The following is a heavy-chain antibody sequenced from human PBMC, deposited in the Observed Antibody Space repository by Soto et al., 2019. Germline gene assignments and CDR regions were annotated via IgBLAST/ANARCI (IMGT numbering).Heavy chain of an antibody. V-gene: IGHV3-33*01. CDR2: IWYDGSNK. Sequence: GGSLSLSCAASGFTFSSYGMHWVRQAPGKGLEWVAVIWYDGSNKYYADSVKGRFTISRDNSKNTLYLQMNSLRAEDTAVYYCARDSRPRYGSGSYYRFGLFDPWGQGTLVTVSS. CDR1: GFTFSSYG. CDR3: ARDSRPRYGSGSYYRFGLFDP. D-gene: IGHD3-10*01. J-gene: IGHJ5*02.